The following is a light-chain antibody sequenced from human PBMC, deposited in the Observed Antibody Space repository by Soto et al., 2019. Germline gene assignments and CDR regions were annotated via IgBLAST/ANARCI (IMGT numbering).Light chain of an antibody. CDR3: QSYDSSLSGYV. V-gene: IGLV1-40*01. CDR2: EVS. CDR1: SSNIGSNY. J-gene: IGLJ1*01. Sequence: QSVLTQPPSASGTPGQRVTISCSGSSSNIGSNYVYWYQQHPGKAPKLLLSEVSNRPSGVSDRFFGSKSGNTASLTISGLQAEDEADYYCQSYDSSLSGYVFGTGTKLTVL.